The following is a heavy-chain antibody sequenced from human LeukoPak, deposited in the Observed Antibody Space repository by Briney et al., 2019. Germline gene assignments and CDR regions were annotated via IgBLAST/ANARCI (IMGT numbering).Heavy chain of an antibody. D-gene: IGHD3/OR15-3a*01. CDR2: IDTSGST. Sequence: PSQSLSLACTVSGGSISSGSYYWSWIRQPGGKGLEWIGRIDTSGSTHNNTSLKRRVTIPVDTSKNQFSRKLSAGTAADTAVYYCARDRRGPFWTGLRDYYMDVWGKGTTVTVSS. J-gene: IGHJ6*03. CDR3: ARDRRGPFWTGLRDYYMDV. V-gene: IGHV4-61*02. CDR1: GGSISSGSYY.